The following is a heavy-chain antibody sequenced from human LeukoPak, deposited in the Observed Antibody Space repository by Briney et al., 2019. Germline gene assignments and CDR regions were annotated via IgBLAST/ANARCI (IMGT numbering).Heavy chain of an antibody. Sequence: ASVKVSCKASGYTFTGYYMHWVRQAPGQGLEWMGRINPNSGGTNYAQKFQGRATMTRDTSISTAYMELSRLRSDDTAVYYCARDQGGSGSSNFDYWGQGTLVTVSS. CDR1: GYTFTGYY. CDR3: ARDQGGSGSSNFDY. D-gene: IGHD3-10*01. V-gene: IGHV1-2*06. J-gene: IGHJ4*02. CDR2: INPNSGGT.